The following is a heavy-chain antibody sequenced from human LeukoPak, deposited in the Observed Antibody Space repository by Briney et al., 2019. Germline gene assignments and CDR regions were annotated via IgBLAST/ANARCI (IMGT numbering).Heavy chain of an antibody. CDR3: ARDTPPRHSYGLYYFDY. CDR2: ISSSSSYI. CDR1: GFTFSSYS. J-gene: IGHJ4*02. V-gene: IGHV3-21*01. D-gene: IGHD5-18*01. Sequence: GGSLRLSCAASGFTFSSYSMNWVRQAPGKGLEWVSSISSSSSYIYNADSVKGRFTISRDNAKNSLYLQMNSLRAENTAEYYSARDTPPRHSYGLYYFDYWGQGTLVTASS.